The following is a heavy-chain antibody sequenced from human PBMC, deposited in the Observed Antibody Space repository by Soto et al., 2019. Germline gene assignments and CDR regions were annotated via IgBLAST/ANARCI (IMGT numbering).Heavy chain of an antibody. V-gene: IGHV3-53*01. CDR1: GFTVSSNY. Sequence: GGSLRLCCAASGFTVSSNYMSWVRQAPGKGLEWVSVIYSGGSTYYADSVKGRFTISRDNSKNTLYLQMNSLRAEDTAVYYCARVISSGYPPLQVFDYWGQGTLVTVSS. J-gene: IGHJ4*02. D-gene: IGHD3-22*01. CDR2: IYSGGST. CDR3: ARVISSGYPPLQVFDY.